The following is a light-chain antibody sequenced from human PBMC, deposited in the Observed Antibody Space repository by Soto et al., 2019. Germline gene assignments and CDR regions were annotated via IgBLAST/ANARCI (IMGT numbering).Light chain of an antibody. J-gene: IGKJ5*01. CDR2: AAS. V-gene: IGKV1-9*01. CDR3: QQLNTYPIT. CDR1: QGISSY. Sequence: DIQLTQSPSFLSASVGDRVTITCRASQGISSYLVWYQQRPGKAPKLLIYAASTLQSGVPSRFSGSGSGTEFTLTIGSLQPEDFATYYCQQLNTYPITFGLGTRLEIK.